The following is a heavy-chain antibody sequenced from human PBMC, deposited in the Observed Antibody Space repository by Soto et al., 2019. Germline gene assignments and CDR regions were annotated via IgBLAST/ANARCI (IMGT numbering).Heavy chain of an antibody. CDR1: GYTFTSYY. CDR3: ARGPSYDYIWGSTHKYYFDY. V-gene: IGHV1-46*01. D-gene: IGHD3-16*01. J-gene: IGHJ4*02. CDR2: INPSGGST. Sequence: ASVKVSCEASGYTFTSYYMHWVRQAPGQGLEWMGIINPSGGSTSYAQKFQGRVTMTRDTSTSTVYMELSSLRSEDTAVYYCARGPSYDYIWGSTHKYYFDYWGQGTLVTVSS.